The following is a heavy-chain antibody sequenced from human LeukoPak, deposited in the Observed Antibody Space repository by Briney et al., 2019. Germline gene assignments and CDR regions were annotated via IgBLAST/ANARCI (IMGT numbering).Heavy chain of an antibody. Sequence: TSETLSLTCAVSGGSISSSNWWSWVRQPPGKGLEWIGEIYHSGSTNYNPSLKSRVTISVDKSKNQFSLKLSSVTAADTAVYYCARTRRPGTTGTPYYFDYWGQGTLVTVSS. CDR3: ARTRRPGTTGTPYYFDY. CDR2: IYHSGST. J-gene: IGHJ4*02. V-gene: IGHV4-4*02. D-gene: IGHD1-14*01. CDR1: GGSISSSNW.